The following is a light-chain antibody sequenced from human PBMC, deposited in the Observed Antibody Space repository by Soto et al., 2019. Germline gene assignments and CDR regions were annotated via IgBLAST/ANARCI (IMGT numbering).Light chain of an antibody. CDR1: RFDIGTGYD. CDR2: GDS. J-gene: IGLJ1*01. CDR3: QSYDSSLRTYV. V-gene: IGLV1-40*01. Sequence: QSVLTQPPSVSGAPGQRVTISCTGSRFDIGTGYDVHWYQQLPGAAPKLLIYGDSNRPSGVPDRFSGAKSGTSASLAITGLQAEDDADYYCQSYDSSLRTYVFGTGTKLTVL.